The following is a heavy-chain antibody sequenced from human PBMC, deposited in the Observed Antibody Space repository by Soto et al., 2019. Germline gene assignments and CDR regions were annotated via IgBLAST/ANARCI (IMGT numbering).Heavy chain of an antibody. CDR2: IYYSGST. D-gene: IGHD3-3*01. Sequence: ETLSLTCTVSGGSISSDYWSWIRQPPGKGLEWIGYIYYSGSTNYNPSLKSRVTISVDTSKNQFSLKLSSVTAADTAVYYCARGTGYDFWSGYYNWFDPWGQGTLVTVSS. J-gene: IGHJ5*02. CDR3: ARGTGYDFWSGYYNWFDP. V-gene: IGHV4-59*01. CDR1: GGSISSDY.